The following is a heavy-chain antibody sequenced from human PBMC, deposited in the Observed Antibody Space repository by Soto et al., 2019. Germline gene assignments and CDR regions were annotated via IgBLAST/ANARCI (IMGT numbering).Heavy chain of an antibody. CDR3: ARDSEGVRTTYSYYGMDV. CDR2: IWYDGSNK. D-gene: IGHD1-26*01. CDR1: GFTFSSYG. Sequence: QVQLVESGGGVVQPGRSLRLSCAASGFTFSSYGMHWVRQAPGKGLEWVAVIWYDGSNKYYADSVKGRFTISRDNSKNTLYLQMNSLRAEDTAVYYCARDSEGVRTTYSYYGMDVWGQGTTVTVSS. V-gene: IGHV3-33*01. J-gene: IGHJ6*02.